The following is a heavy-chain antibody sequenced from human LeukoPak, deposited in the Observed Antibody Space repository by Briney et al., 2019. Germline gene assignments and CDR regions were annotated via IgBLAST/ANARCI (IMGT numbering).Heavy chain of an antibody. CDR2: IYYSVCT. D-gene: IGHD5-12*01. V-gene: IGHV4-39*07. CDR3: GSEGVATSWFDP. J-gene: IGHJ5*02. CDR1: LCPISSSIYY. Sequence: SETLSLTCSVPLCPISSSIYYTGSIRQPPGKGLEWIGSIYYSVCTYYNPSLKSRVTISLDTSINQFSLQLSSVTAADTPVYYWGSEGVATSWFDPWGQGTLVTVS.